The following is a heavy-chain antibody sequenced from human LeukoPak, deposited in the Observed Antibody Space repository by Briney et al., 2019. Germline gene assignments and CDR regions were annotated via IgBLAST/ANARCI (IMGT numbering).Heavy chain of an antibody. CDR3: ARLTGYYDILTGYRSNPYYFDY. CDR2: IYYSGST. J-gene: IGHJ4*02. Sequence: SETLSLTCTVSGGSISSSSYYWGWIRQPPGKGLEWIGSIYYSGSTYYNPSLKSRVTISVDTSKNQFSLKLSSVTAADTAVYYCARLTGYYDILTGYRSNPYYFDYWGQGTLVTVPS. D-gene: IGHD3-9*01. CDR1: GGSISSSSYY. V-gene: IGHV4-39*01.